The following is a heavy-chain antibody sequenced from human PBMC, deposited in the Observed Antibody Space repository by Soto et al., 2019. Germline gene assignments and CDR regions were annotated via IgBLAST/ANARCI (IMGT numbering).Heavy chain of an antibody. CDR3: ARSNGDYGNWFNP. Sequence: QVQLVQSGAEVQKPGSSVKVSCKASGGTFSRYTISWVRQAPGQGLEWMGRIIPILGIANYAQKFQGRVTITADKSTSTAYMELSSLRSEYTAVYYCARSNGDYGNWFNPWGQVTLVTVSS. CDR2: IIPILGIA. V-gene: IGHV1-69*02. D-gene: IGHD4-17*01. CDR1: GGTFSRYT. J-gene: IGHJ5*02.